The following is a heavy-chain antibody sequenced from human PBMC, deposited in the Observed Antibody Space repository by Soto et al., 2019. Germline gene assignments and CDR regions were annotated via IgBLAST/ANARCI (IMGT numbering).Heavy chain of an antibody. CDR1: GGSISSYY. V-gene: IGHV4-59*01. Sequence: SETLSLTCTVSGGSISSYYWSWIRQPPGKGLEWIGYIYYSGSTNYNPSLKGRVTISVDTSKNQFSLKLSSVTAADTAVYYCARVGPYSSSWYIGGGYFDYWGQGTLVTVSS. D-gene: IGHD6-13*01. CDR2: IYYSGST. J-gene: IGHJ4*02. CDR3: ARVGPYSSSWYIGGGYFDY.